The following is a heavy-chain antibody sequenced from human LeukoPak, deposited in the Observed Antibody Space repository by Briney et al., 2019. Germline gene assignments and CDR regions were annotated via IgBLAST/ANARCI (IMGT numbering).Heavy chain of an antibody. CDR3: ARDHRASVSSSSSGYMDV. CDR2: ISYDGSNK. J-gene: IGHJ6*03. V-gene: IGHV3-30*04. Sequence: GGSLRLSCAASGFTFSSYAMHWVRQAPGKGLEWEAVISYDGSNKYYADSVKGRFTISRDNSKNTLYLQMNSLRAEDTAVYYCARDHRASVSSSSSGYMDVWGKGTTVTVSS. CDR1: GFTFSSYA. D-gene: IGHD6-6*01.